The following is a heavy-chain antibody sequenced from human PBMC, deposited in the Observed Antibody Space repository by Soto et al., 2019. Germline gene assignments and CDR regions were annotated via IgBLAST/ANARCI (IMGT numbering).Heavy chain of an antibody. CDR2: ILPLSGTS. CDR3: AKDDFTDRGDDYFDY. Sequence: GASVKVSCKASGGTFSAYAISWVRQAPGQGLEWMGGILPLSGTSNYTQRFQGRVTISADKSTSTAYMELSSLRSDDTAVYYCAKDDFTDRGDDYFDYWGPGTLVTVSS. D-gene: IGHD2-21*02. V-gene: IGHV1-69*06. J-gene: IGHJ4*02. CDR1: GGTFSAYA.